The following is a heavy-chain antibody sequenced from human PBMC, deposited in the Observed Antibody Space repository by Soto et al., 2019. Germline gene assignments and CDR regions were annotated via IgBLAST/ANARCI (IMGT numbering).Heavy chain of an antibody. CDR3: ARAYTGQLPRRGDYYYALDV. CDR1: GFFFNNYD. CDR2: IGAADDP. J-gene: IGHJ6*02. V-gene: IGHV3-13*05. D-gene: IGHD2-2*01. Sequence: QLVESGGGLTQAGGSLRLSCVGSGFFFNNYDMHWVRQVRGKGLEWVSAIGAADDPYYSVSVKGRFIVSRDNAQKSWYLQINTLRAANTAVYFCARAYTGQLPRRGDYYYALDVWGRGTTVTVSS.